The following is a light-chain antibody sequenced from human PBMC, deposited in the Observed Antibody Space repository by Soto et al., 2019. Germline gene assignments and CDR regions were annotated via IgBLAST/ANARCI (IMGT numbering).Light chain of an antibody. Sequence: QSVLTQPPSASGSPGQSVTISCTGTSSDLGGYDFVSWYQHHPGKAPKLMIYEVNKRPSGVPDRFSGSKSGNTASLTLSGLRAEDEADYYCSSYADSNNYVFGTGTKLTVL. CDR1: SSDLGGYDF. J-gene: IGLJ1*01. CDR2: EVN. V-gene: IGLV2-8*01. CDR3: SSYADSNNYV.